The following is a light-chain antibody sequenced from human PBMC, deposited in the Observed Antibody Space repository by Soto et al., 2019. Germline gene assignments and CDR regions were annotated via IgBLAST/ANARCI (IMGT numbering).Light chain of an antibody. V-gene: IGKV3-11*01. CDR1: QSVSSY. J-gene: IGKJ5*01. CDR3: QQRSNLLLP. CDR2: DAF. Sequence: IGLTKSKDTLSLSPGERATLSCRASQSVSSYLAWYQQKPGQAPRLLIYDAFIRATGIPARFSGSESGTDFTLTISSLEPEDFAVYYCQQRSNLLLPFCQVRRPAIK.